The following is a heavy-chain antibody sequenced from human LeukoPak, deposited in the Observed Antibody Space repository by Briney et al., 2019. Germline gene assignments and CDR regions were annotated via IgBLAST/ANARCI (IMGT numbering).Heavy chain of an antibody. Sequence: PGGSLRLSCAASGFTFSSYSMNWVRQAPGKRLEYVSGITAGGGNTYYADSLKGRFTISRDDSKYTVFLQMNSLRVEDTAVYYCAKGAYGVGGALDYWGRGSLVTVSS. V-gene: IGHV3-23*01. CDR3: AKGAYGVGGALDY. J-gene: IGHJ4*02. D-gene: IGHD2-21*01. CDR2: ITAGGGNT. CDR1: GFTFSSYS.